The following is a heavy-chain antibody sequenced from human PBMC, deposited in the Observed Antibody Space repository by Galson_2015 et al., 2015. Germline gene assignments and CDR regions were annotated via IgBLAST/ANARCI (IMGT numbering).Heavy chain of an antibody. V-gene: IGHV3-7*01. CDR1: GFSFSSYW. CDR2: IKQDGSEK. CDR3: ARYSYDSDAFDI. D-gene: IGHD5-18*01. Sequence: SLRLSCAASGFSFSSYWMTWVRRAPGKGLEWVAKIKQDGSEKYYVDSVEGRFIISRDSAKNSLYLQMNSLRAEDTAVYYCARYSYDSDAFDIWGQGTMVTVSS. J-gene: IGHJ3*02.